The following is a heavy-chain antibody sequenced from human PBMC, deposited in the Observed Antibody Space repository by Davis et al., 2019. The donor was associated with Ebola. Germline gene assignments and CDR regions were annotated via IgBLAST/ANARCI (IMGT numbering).Heavy chain of an antibody. Sequence: GESLKISCAASGFSFKDFGMHWVRQAPGKGLEWVAVISYDGSNKYYADSVKGRFTISRDNSKNTLYLQMNSLRAEDTAVYYCARAPSGYSSSFDYWGQGTLVTVSS. V-gene: IGHV3-30*03. CDR1: GFSFKDFG. D-gene: IGHD6-13*01. CDR3: ARAPSGYSSSFDY. CDR2: ISYDGSNK. J-gene: IGHJ4*02.